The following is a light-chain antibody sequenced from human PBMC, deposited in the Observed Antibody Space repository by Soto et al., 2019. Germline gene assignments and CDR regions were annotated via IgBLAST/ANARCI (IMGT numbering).Light chain of an antibody. J-gene: IGLJ1*01. CDR2: EVS. Sequence: QSALTQPASVSGSLGQWITISCTGTSSDVGGYNYVSWYQQHPCKAPKLMIYEVSNRPSGVSNRFSGSKSGNTASLTISGLQAEDEAYYYCSSYTSSSTHYVFGTGNKLTVL. CDR3: SSYTSSSTHYV. V-gene: IGLV2-14*01. CDR1: SSDVGGYNY.